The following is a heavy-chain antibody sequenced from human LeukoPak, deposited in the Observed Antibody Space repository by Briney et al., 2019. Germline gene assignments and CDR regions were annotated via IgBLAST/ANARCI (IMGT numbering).Heavy chain of an antibody. CDR3: ARSRPGAEGSYNPFDY. Sequence: GRSLRLSCAASGFTFSSYAMHWVRQAPGKGLEWVAVISYDGSNKYYADSVKGRFTISRDNSKNTLYLQMGSLTSEDMAVYYCARSRPGAEGSYNPFDYWGQGTLVTVSS. D-gene: IGHD1-26*01. CDR1: GFTFSSYA. J-gene: IGHJ4*02. V-gene: IGHV3-30*14. CDR2: ISYDGSNK.